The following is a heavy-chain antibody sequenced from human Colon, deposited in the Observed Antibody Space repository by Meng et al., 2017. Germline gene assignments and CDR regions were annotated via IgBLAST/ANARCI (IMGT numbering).Heavy chain of an antibody. Sequence: GESLKISCAASGFTFSSYAMHWVRQAPGKGLEWVAVISYDGSNKYYADSVKGRFTISRDNSKNTLYLQMNNLRAEDTAVYYCARDRYEMNGFDYWGQGTLVTVSS. CDR1: GFTFSSYA. CDR3: ARDRYEMNGFDY. D-gene: IGHD5-12*01. V-gene: IGHV3-30*04. CDR2: ISYDGSNK. J-gene: IGHJ4*02.